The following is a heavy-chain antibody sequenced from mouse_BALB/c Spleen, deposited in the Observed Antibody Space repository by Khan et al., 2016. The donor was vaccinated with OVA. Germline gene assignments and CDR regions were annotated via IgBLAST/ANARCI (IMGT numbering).Heavy chain of an antibody. CDR3: ARTARIKY. J-gene: IGHJ2*01. Sequence: EVKLLESGPGLVKPSQSLSLTCTVTGYSITSGYVWNWIRQFPGNKLEWMGYISYSGRTNYNPSLKSRISITRDTSKNQFFLQLNSVTTEDTATYYCARTARIKYWGQGTTLTVSS. V-gene: IGHV3-2*02. CDR1: GYSITSGYV. CDR2: ISYSGRT. D-gene: IGHD1-2*01.